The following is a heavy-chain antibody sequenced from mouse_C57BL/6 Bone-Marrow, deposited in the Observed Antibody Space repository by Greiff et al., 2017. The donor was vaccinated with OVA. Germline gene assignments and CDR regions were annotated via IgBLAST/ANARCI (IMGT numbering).Heavy chain of an antibody. CDR3: ARSNDGYYRAWFAY. Sequence: VQLQQPGAELVKPGASVKMSCKASGYTFTSYWITWVKQRPGQGLEWIGDIYPGSGSTNYHEQFKSKATLTVDTSSSTAYMQLSSLTSEDSAVYYCARSNDGYYRAWFAYWGQGTLVTVSA. CDR1: GYTFTSYW. V-gene: IGHV1-55*01. D-gene: IGHD2-3*01. CDR2: IYPGSGST. J-gene: IGHJ3*01.